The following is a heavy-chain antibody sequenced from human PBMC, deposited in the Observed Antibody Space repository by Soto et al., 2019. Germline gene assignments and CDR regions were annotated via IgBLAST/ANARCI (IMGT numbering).Heavy chain of an antibody. J-gene: IGHJ6*02. V-gene: IGHV3-53*01. CDR2: IYSVGST. D-gene: IGHD2-2*01. CDR3: ARDSQGVPAVTPGYHYFGMDG. Sequence: PGGSLRLSCAASGFTVSTNYMNWVRQAPGKGLEWVSIIYSVGSTYYSDSVRGRFTISRDNSKNTLYLQMNNLRVEDTAVYYCARDSQGVPAVTPGYHYFGMDGWGQGTKGTVSS. CDR1: GFTVSTNY.